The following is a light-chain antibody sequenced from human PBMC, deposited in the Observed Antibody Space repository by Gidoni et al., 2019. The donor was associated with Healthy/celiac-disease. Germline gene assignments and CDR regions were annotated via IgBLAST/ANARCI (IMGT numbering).Light chain of an antibody. CDR1: QSVSSSY. Sequence: EIVLTQSPGTLSLSPGERATLSCRASQSVSSSYLAWYQQTPGQAPRLLIYGASSRATGIPDRFSGSGSGTDFTLTISRLEPEDFAVYYCQQYGSSPRTFGGWTKVEIK. CDR3: QQYGSSPRT. CDR2: GAS. V-gene: IGKV3-20*01. J-gene: IGKJ4*01.